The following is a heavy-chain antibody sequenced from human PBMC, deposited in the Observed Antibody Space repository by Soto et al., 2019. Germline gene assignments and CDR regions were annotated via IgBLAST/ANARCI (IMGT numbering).Heavy chain of an antibody. D-gene: IGHD4-17*01. J-gene: IGHJ4*02. V-gene: IGHV1-18*01. Sequence: QIRLVQSGVAVKNPGASVKVPCQGSGYSFTSHGVSWVLQAPGQGLEWMGWINGVTGRTTYARRFQGRVALTTDKSTNTAYMELTRLRPDDAAVYYCATWAGQARDFGGPFDYWGQGTLVTVSS. CDR2: INGVTGRT. CDR1: GYSFTSHG. CDR3: ATWAGQARDFGGPFDY.